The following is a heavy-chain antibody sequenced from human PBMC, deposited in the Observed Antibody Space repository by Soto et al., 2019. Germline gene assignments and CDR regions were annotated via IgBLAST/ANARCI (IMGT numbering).Heavy chain of an antibody. D-gene: IGHD3-22*01. J-gene: IGHJ6*02. CDR1: GGTFSSYT. V-gene: IGHV1-18*01. Sequence: ASVKVSCKASGGTFSSYTISWVRQAPGQGPEWMGWISAYDGGRNYAQDFQGRLTMTTDTSTSTAYMELSSLRSEDTAVYYCARSGYYDSSGYYYRPGMDVWGQGTTVTVSS. CDR2: ISAYDGGR. CDR3: ARSGYYDSSGYYYRPGMDV.